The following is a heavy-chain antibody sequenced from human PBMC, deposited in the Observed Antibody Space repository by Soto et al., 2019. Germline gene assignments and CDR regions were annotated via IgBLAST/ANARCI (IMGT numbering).Heavy chain of an antibody. CDR3: ATGGRLTPGQRGLCDY. J-gene: IGHJ4*02. CDR1: GFTFSTYA. V-gene: IGHV3-30-3*01. D-gene: IGHD3-16*01. Sequence: QVQLVESGGGVVQPGRSLGLSCAVSGFTFSTYALHWVRQAPGKGLAWVAGISKDGNDEFYADSVKGRFTISRDNSKNTLYLQISSLKADDTAVYFCATGGRLTPGQRGLCDYLGQGTLVTVSS. CDR2: ISKDGNDE.